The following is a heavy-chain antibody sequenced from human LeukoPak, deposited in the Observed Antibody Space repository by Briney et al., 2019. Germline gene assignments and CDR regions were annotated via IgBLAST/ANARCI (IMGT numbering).Heavy chain of an antibody. CDR1: GFIFSTYA. D-gene: IGHD5-18*01. Sequence: GGSLRLSCAASGFIFSTYAMAWVRQAPGKGLEWVSTISGSGICTYYADSVKGRFTISRDNSTNTLYLQMNSLRAEDTALYYCARDHTANDAFDIWGQGTMVTVSS. CDR3: ARDHTANDAFDI. CDR2: ISGSGICT. V-gene: IGHV3-23*01. J-gene: IGHJ3*02.